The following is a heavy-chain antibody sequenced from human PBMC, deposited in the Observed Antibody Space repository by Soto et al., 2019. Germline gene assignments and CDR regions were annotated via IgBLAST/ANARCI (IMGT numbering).Heavy chain of an antibody. D-gene: IGHD3-10*01. J-gene: IGHJ5*01. CDR3: TRDGSLSLVRGILGASSDS. Sequence: EEQLLESGGGLVQPGKSLKLSCAASGFNFKSFAMSWVRQAPGKGLEWVAVITGNADSTYYADSVRGRFTISRDNSKNVLVLEMNSLRVEDTAVYYCTRDGSLSLVRGILGASSDSWGQGTLVAVSS. CDR1: GFNFKSFA. V-gene: IGHV3-23*01. CDR2: ITGNADST.